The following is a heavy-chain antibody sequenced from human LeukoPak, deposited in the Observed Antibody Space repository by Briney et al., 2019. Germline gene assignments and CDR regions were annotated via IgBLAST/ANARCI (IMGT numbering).Heavy chain of an antibody. CDR1: GFTFSNYA. CDR3: ARVPEYNWNLWGNWFDP. CDR2: MRGNGVTT. D-gene: IGHD1-7*01. V-gene: IGHV3-23*01. J-gene: IGHJ5*02. Sequence: GGTLRLSCAASGFTFSNYAMSWVRQAPGKGLEWVSTMRGNGVTTYYADSVKGRFTISRDNAKNLLYLQMNSLRAEDTSVYYCARVPEYNWNLWGNWFDPWGQGTLVTVSS.